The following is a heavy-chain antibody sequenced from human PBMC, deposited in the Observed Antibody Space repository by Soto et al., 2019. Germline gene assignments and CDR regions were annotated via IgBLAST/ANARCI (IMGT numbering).Heavy chain of an antibody. CDR2: MNPNSGNT. D-gene: IGHD1-20*01. J-gene: IGHJ4*02. Sequence: QVQLVQSGAEVKKPGASVKVSCKASGYTFTSYDINWVRQATGQGLEWMGWMNPNSGNTGYAQKFQGRVTMTRNTSISTAYMELSSLRSEDTAVYYCARGPYNWICGVYYFDYWGQGTLVTVSS. V-gene: IGHV1-8*01. CDR3: ARGPYNWICGVYYFDY. CDR1: GYTFTSYD.